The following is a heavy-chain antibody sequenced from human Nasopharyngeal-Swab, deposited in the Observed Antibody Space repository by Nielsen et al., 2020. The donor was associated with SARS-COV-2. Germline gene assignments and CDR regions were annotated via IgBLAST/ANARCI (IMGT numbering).Heavy chain of an antibody. J-gene: IGHJ4*02. CDR1: GFTFSSYA. CDR3: ARAPRPWQQLVSY. D-gene: IGHD6-13*01. V-gene: IGHV3-30-3*01. CDR2: ISYDGSNK. Sequence: GESLKISCAASGFTFSSYARHWVRQAPGKGLEWVAVISYDGSNKYYADSVKGRFTISRDNSKNTLYLQMNSLRAEDTAVYYCARAPRPWQQLVSYWGQGTLVTVSS.